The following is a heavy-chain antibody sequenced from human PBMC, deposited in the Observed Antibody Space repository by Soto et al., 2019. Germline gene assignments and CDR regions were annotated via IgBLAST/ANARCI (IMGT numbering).Heavy chain of an antibody. J-gene: IGHJ5*02. D-gene: IGHD7-27*01. Sequence: SETLSLTCDVSGEYISNGYFWAWIRQPPGKGLGWIGSIFYDASTYDNPSLKSRVTMSVDTSTNQFSLRLKSVTAADTAVYYCARLFGANWRFDPWGQGSLVTVSS. CDR2: IFYDAST. CDR1: GEYISNGYF. CDR3: ARLFGANWRFDP. V-gene: IGHV4-38-2*01.